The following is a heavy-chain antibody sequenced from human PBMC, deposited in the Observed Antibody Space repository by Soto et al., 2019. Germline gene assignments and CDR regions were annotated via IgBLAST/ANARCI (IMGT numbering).Heavy chain of an antibody. CDR3: ATPYYDFWSGYYDPPYGMDV. V-gene: IGHV5-51*01. Sequence: RESLRISCKGSGYSFTSYWIGWVRQMPGKGLEWMGIIYPGDSDTRYSPSFQGQVTISADKSISTAYLQWSSLKASDTAMYYCATPYYDFWSGYYDPPYGMDVWGQGTTVTVSS. CDR2: IYPGDSDT. CDR1: GYSFTSYW. D-gene: IGHD3-3*01. J-gene: IGHJ6*02.